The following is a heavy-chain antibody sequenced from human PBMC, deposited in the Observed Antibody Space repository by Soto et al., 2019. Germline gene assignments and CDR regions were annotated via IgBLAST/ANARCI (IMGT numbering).Heavy chain of an antibody. CDR3: ARAANPRYCSSGSCPWYFDL. CDR2: ITSSGSST. D-gene: IGHD2-15*01. V-gene: IGHV3-11*01. J-gene: IGHJ2*01. CDR1: GFIFSDYY. Sequence: QVQLVESGGGLVKPGGSLRLSCAASGFIFSDYYMTWIRQAPGKGLEWVSYITSSGSSTYYADSVQGRFTISRDNARNSLYLQMNSLRDEDTAVYYCARAANPRYCSSGSCPWYFDLWGRGTLVTVSS.